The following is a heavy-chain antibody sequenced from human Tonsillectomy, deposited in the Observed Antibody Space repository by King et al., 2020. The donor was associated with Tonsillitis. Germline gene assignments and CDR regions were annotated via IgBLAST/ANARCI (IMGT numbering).Heavy chain of an antibody. Sequence: VQLVESGAEVKKPGASVKVSCKASGYTFTSYYMHWVRQAPGQGLEWMGIINPSGGSTSYAQKFQGRVTMTRDTSTSTVYMELSSLRSEDTAVYYCASTESGYDSLFDYYYGMDVWGQGTTVTVSS. V-gene: IGHV1-46*03. CDR1: GYTFTSYY. CDR2: INPSGGST. CDR3: ASTESGYDSLFDYYYGMDV. D-gene: IGHD5-12*01. J-gene: IGHJ6*02.